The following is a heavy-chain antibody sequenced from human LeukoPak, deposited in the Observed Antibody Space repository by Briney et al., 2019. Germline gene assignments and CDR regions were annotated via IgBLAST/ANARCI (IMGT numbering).Heavy chain of an antibody. J-gene: IGHJ4*02. CDR2: MNPNSGNT. D-gene: IGHD2-2*02. CDR1: GCTFTGYY. Sequence: ASVKVSCKASGCTFTGYYMHWVRQAPGQGLEWMGWMNPNSGNTGYAQKFQGRVTMTRNTSISTAYMELSSLRSEDTAVYYCARGSVAIRFWGQGTPVTVSS. CDR3: ARGSVAIRF. V-gene: IGHV1-8*02.